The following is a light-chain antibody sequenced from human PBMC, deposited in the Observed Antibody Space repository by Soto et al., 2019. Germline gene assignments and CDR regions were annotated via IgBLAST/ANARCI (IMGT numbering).Light chain of an antibody. V-gene: IGKV3-20*01. CDR3: QQYNIWPQT. Sequence: EIVLTQSPGTLSLSPGERATLSCRASQSVSNTYLAWYQQKPGQAPRLLIYGASSRATGIPDRFSGSGSGTEFTLTISSLQSEDFAVYFCQQYNIWPQTFGQGTKVDI. CDR2: GAS. J-gene: IGKJ1*01. CDR1: QSVSNTY.